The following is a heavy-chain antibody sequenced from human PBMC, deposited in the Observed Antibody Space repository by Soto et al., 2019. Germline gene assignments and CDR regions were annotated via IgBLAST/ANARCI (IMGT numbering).Heavy chain of an antibody. CDR3: AKFSAHSMYDISSAPDY. J-gene: IGHJ4*02. Sequence: PGGSLRLSCAASGFAFSSYAMAWVRQAPGKGLEWVSSITGSGGSTYFAVSVMGRFSISRDNSQKTVSLQMDSLRAEDTAVYYCAKFSAHSMYDISSAPDYWGQGTLVPVSS. D-gene: IGHD6-6*01. CDR1: GFAFSSYA. CDR2: ITGSGGST. V-gene: IGHV3-23*01.